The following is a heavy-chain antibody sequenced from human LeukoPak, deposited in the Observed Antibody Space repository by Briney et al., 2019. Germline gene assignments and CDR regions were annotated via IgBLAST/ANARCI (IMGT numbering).Heavy chain of an antibody. Sequence: PGGSLRLSCAASRFTFSSYGMHWVRQTPGKGLEWVAFIRHDGSYQQYADSVKGRFTVSRDNSKNTLYLQMNSLRAEDTAVYYCAKEIRDILTGYPLYYFDYWGQGTLVTVSS. V-gene: IGHV3-30*02. J-gene: IGHJ4*02. CDR2: IRHDGSYQ. CDR3: AKEIRDILTGYPLYYFDY. CDR1: RFTFSSYG. D-gene: IGHD3-9*01.